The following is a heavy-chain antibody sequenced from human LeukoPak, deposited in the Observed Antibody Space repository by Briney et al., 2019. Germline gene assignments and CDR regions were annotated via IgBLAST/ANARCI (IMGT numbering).Heavy chain of an antibody. CDR1: GFPFNGFH. CDR3: ARVDSPDGRGFYPYYNKYYYMDV. D-gene: IGHD2-2*03. V-gene: IGHV1-2*02. CDR2: IDPNTGGT. Sequence: ASVKVSCKASGFPFNGFHILWVRQAPGKGLELMGWIDPNTGGTHSEQKFQGRIIMTSDTTISTVYLEVGSLRSDDTAVYFCARVDSPDGRGFYPYYNKYYYMDVGGKGTTVIVSS. J-gene: IGHJ6*03.